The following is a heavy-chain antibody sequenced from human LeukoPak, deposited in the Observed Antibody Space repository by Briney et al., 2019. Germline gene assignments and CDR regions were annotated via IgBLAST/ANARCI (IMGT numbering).Heavy chain of an antibody. V-gene: IGHV3-48*03. Sequence: RXAPGXXLEWVXYISSPFSTISYADSLNGPFTISRDNANNSLYLQMNSLTAEDTAVYYCASRGDPYYYDSSVTRHYAWGQGTLVTVSS. CDR2: ISSPFSTI. J-gene: IGHJ5*02. D-gene: IGHD3-22*01. CDR3: ASRGDPYYYDSSVTRHYA.